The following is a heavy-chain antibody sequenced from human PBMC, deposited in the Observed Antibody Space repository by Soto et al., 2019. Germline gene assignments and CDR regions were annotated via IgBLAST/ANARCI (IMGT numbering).Heavy chain of an antibody. CDR2: IYPGDSDT. V-gene: IGHV5-51*01. CDR3: AIHPSGYYDSSGRSPYYYYYVLDV. D-gene: IGHD3-22*01. J-gene: IGHJ6*02. Sequence: GESLKISCKGSGYSFTSYWIGWVRQMPGKGLEWMGIIYPGDSDTRYSPSFQGQVTISADKSISTAYLQWSSLKASDTAMYYCAIHPSGYYDSSGRSPYYYYYVLDVWGQGTTVTVSS. CDR1: GYSFTSYW.